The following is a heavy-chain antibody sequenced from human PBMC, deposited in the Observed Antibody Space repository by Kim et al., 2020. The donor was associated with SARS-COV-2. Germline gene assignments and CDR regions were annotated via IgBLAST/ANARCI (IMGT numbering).Heavy chain of an antibody. CDR2: ISSSGHT. D-gene: IGHD5-12*01. Sequence: GGSLRLSCAASGFTFSDTYMTWIRQAPGQGLEWLSDISSSGHTSYRDSVKGRFTISRDNAKKSLYLQMNSLRVEDTAVYYCARDRDGYNSFDFWGQGTLVTVSS. CDR3: ARDRDGYNSFDF. V-gene: IGHV3-11*06. J-gene: IGHJ4*02. CDR1: GFTFSDTY.